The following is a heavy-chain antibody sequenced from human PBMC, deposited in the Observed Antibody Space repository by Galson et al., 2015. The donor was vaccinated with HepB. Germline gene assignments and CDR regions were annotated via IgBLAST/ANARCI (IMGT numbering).Heavy chain of an antibody. J-gene: IGHJ4*02. V-gene: IGHV3-33*01. D-gene: IGHD3-3*02. CDR2: IWYDGSNK. CDR3: ARDSAHHFAPIDY. Sequence: SLRLSCAASGFTFSSYGMHWVRQAPGKGLEWVAVIWYDGSNKYYADSVKGRFTISRDNSKNTLYLQMNSLRAEDTAVYYCARDSAHHFAPIDYWGQGTLFTVSS. CDR1: GFTFSSYG.